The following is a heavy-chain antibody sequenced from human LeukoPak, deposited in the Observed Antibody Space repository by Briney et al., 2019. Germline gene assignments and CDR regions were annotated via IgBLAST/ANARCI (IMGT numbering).Heavy chain of an antibody. D-gene: IGHD4/OR15-4a*01. CDR3: ARVPYGDYVDY. CDR2: IYYSGST. Sequence: SQTLSLTCTVSGGSISSGVYYWSWIRQPPEKGLEWIGYIYYSGSTYYNPSLKSRVTTSVDTSKNQFPLNLSSLTAADTAVYYCARVPYGDYVDYWGQGTLVTVSS. CDR1: GGSISSGVYY. V-gene: IGHV4-30-4*08. J-gene: IGHJ4*02.